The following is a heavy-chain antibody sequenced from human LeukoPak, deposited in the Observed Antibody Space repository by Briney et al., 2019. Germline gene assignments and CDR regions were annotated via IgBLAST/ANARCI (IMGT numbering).Heavy chain of an antibody. CDR3: VRDRELYY. J-gene: IGHJ4*02. V-gene: IGHV4-59*01. CDR2: VYNSGST. CDR1: GGSISIYY. Sequence: PSETLSLTCSVSGGSISIYYWSWIRQPPGKGLEWIGYVYNSGSTDYNPSLKSRVTISVDKSKNQFSLKVTSVTASDTAVYYCVRDRELYYWGQGILVTVSS. D-gene: IGHD1-26*01.